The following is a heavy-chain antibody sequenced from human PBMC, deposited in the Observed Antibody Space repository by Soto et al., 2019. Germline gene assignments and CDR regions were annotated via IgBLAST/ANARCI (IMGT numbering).Heavy chain of an antibody. Sequence: PSETLSLTCAVYGGSFSGYYWSWIRQPPEKGLEWIGEINHSGSTNYNPSLKSRVTISVDTSKNQFSLKLSSVTAADTAVYYCARGAGGITMIVVVIDGAYFDYWGQGTLVTVS. CDR1: GGSFSGYY. D-gene: IGHD3-22*01. CDR3: ARGAGGITMIVVVIDGAYFDY. J-gene: IGHJ4*02. CDR2: INHSGST. V-gene: IGHV4-34*01.